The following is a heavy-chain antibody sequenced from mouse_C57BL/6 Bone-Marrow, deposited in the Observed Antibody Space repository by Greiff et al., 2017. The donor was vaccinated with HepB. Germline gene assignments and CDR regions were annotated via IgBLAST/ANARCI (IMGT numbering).Heavy chain of an antibody. Sequence: QVQLKESGPELVKPGASVKISCKASGYAFSSSWMNWVKQRPGKGLEWIGRIYPGDGDTNYNGKFKGKATLTADKSSSTAYMQLSSLTSEDSAVYFCARSIMVTTEHYFDYWGQGTTLTVSS. CDR1: GYAFSSSW. CDR3: ARSIMVTTEHYFDY. CDR2: IYPGDGDT. D-gene: IGHD2-2*01. J-gene: IGHJ2*01. V-gene: IGHV1-82*01.